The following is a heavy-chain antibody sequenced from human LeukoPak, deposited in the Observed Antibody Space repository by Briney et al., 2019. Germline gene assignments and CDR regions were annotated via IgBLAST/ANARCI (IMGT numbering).Heavy chain of an antibody. CDR2: INPNSGGT. V-gene: IGHV1-2*02. CDR1: GHTFTGYY. CDR3: ARVGVDEYYDFWSGYKELFDY. D-gene: IGHD3-3*01. J-gene: IGHJ4*02. Sequence: ASVKVSCKASGHTFTGYYMHWVRQAPGQGLEWMGWINPNSGGTNYAQKFQGRVTMTRDTSISTAYMELSRLRSDDTAVYYCARVGVDEYYDFWSGYKELFDYWGQGTLVTVSS.